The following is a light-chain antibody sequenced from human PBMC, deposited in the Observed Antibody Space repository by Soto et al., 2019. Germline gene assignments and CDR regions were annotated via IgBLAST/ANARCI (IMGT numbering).Light chain of an antibody. CDR2: WAS. Sequence: DIVMTQSPDSLAVSLGERATINCKSSQSLLYSSNNKNYLAWYQQKPGQPPKLLIYWASTRESGVPDRFSGSGSGTDFTLTISRLQAEDVAVYYCQQYYSSPQTFGQGTKVEIK. CDR1: QSLLYSSNNKNY. J-gene: IGKJ1*01. CDR3: QQYYSSPQT. V-gene: IGKV4-1*01.